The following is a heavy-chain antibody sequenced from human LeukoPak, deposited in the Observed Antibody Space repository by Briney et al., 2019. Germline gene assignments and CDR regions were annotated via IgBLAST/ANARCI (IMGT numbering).Heavy chain of an antibody. D-gene: IGHD4-23*01. Sequence: PGGSLRLSCSASGFTFSSYAMHWVRQAPGKGLEYVSAISSNGGSTYYADSVKGRFTISRDNSKNTLYLQMSSLRAEDTAVYYCVKATWGFYGGNSDGYPYWGQGTLVTVSS. CDR2: ISSNGGST. CDR1: GFTFSSYA. V-gene: IGHV3-64D*06. CDR3: VKATWGFYGGNSDGYPY. J-gene: IGHJ4*02.